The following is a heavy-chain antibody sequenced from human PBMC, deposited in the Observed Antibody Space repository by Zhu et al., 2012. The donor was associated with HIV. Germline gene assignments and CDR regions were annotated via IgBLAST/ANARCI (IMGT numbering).Heavy chain of an antibody. D-gene: IGHD3-22*01. CDR1: GGSISSYY. Sequence: QVQLQESGPGLVKPSETLSLTCTVSGGSISSYYWSWIRQPPGKGLEWIGYIYYSGSTNYNPSLKSRVTISVDTSKNQFSLKLSPVTAADTAVYYCARLDSSGYFVDYWGQEPWSPSPQ. J-gene: IGHJ4*01. CDR3: ARLDSSGYFVDY. CDR2: IYYSGST. V-gene: IGHV4-59*01.